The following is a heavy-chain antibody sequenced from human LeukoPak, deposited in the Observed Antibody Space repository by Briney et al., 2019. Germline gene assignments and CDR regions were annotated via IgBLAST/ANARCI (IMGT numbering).Heavy chain of an antibody. V-gene: IGHV3-21*01. Sequence: GGSLRLSCAASGFTFSSYSMNWVRQAPGKGLEWVSSISSSSSYIYYADSVKGRFTISRDNAKNSLYLQMNSLRAEDTAVYYCARDLAMGDLYGHRGTLNWFDPWGQGTLVTVSS. D-gene: IGHD3-16*01. CDR1: GFTFSSYS. CDR3: ARDLAMGDLYGHRGTLNWFDP. CDR2: ISSSSSYI. J-gene: IGHJ5*02.